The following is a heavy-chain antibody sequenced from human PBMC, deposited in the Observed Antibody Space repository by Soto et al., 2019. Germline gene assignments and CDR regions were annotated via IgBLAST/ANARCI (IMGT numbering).Heavy chain of an antibody. J-gene: IGHJ6*03. CDR3: AREDRRYDILTGSREYYYYYMDV. CDR2: TRNKANSYTT. V-gene: IGHV3-72*01. Sequence: GGSLRLSCAASGFTFSDHYMDWVRQAPGKGLEWVGRTRNKANSYTTEYAASVKGRFTISRDDSKNSLYLQMNSLKTEDTAVYYCAREDRRYDILTGSREYYYYYMDVWGKGTTVTVSS. CDR1: GFTFSDHY. D-gene: IGHD3-9*01.